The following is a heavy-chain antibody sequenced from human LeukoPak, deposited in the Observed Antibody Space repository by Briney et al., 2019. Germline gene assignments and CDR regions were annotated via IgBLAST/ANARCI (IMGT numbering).Heavy chain of an antibody. V-gene: IGHV4-61*02. Sequence: SQTLSLTCTVSGGSISSGSYYWRWIRQPAGKGLEWIGRIYTSGSTNYNPSLKSRVTTSVDTSKNQFSLKLSSVTAADTAVYYCARYDSSGYYPRAFDYWGQGTLVTVSS. CDR2: IYTSGST. J-gene: IGHJ4*02. CDR3: ARYDSSGYYPRAFDY. D-gene: IGHD3-22*01. CDR1: GGSISSGSYY.